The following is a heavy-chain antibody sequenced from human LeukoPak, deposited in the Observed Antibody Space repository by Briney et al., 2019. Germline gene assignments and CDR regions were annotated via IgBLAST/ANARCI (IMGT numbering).Heavy chain of an antibody. J-gene: IGHJ4*02. Sequence: GGSLRLSCAASGFTFSSYTMNWVRQAPGKGLEWVSYISSTSSTIYYADSVQGRFTISRDNAKNSLYLQMNCLRDEDTAVYYCARVDLYGSAWGTFDYWGQGTLVTVSS. CDR1: GFTFSSYT. D-gene: IGHD6-19*01. CDR3: ARVDLYGSAWGTFDY. V-gene: IGHV3-48*02. CDR2: ISSTSSTI.